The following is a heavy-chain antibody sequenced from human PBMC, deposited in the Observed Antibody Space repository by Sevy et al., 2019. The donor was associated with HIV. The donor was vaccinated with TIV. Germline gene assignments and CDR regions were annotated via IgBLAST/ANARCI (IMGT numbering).Heavy chain of an antibody. CDR3: TRGYDFWSGYYMDV. D-gene: IGHD3-3*01. V-gene: IGHV3-49*03. Sequence: GGSLRLSCSAAGFTFDDYAMTWFRQAPGKGLEWVGFSRGKGFGGTTEYAASVKGRFTISRDDSKSIAYLQMNSLKTEDAAVYYCTRGYDFWSGYYMDVWGKGTSVTVSS. CDR1: GFTFDDYA. CDR2: SRGKGFGGTT. J-gene: IGHJ6*03.